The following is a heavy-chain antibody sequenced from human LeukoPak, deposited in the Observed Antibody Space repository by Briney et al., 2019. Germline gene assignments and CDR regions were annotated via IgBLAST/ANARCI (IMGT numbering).Heavy chain of an antibody. CDR2: IYYSGST. D-gene: IGHD6-19*01. Sequence: KSSETLSLTCTVSGGSISSYYWSWIRQPPGKGLEWIGYIYYSGSTNYNPSLKSRVTISVDTSKNQFSLKLSSVTAADTAVYYCARGGYSSGRVSLSFDYWGQGTLVTVSS. CDR3: ARGGYSSGRVSLSFDY. CDR1: GGSISSYY. J-gene: IGHJ4*02. V-gene: IGHV4-59*01.